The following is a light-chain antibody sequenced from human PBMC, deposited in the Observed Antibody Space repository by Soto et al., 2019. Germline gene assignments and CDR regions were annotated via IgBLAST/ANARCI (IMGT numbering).Light chain of an antibody. Sequence: ERVMPQSRASLSMSPGQGLTLSWTSSQSVSNNYLAWYQQKPGQAPRLLIYDASNSATGIPARFSGSGSGTDFTLTISSLQSEDFATYFCQQYSSYPITFGQGTRLEI. CDR2: DAS. CDR1: QSVSNN. J-gene: IGKJ5*01. CDR3: QQYSSYPIT. V-gene: IGKV3D-15*01.